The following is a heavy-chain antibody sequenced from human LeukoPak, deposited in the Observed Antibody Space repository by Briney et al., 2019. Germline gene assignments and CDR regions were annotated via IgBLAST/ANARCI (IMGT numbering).Heavy chain of an antibody. CDR2: MNPNSGNT. D-gene: IGHD1-26*01. Sequence: ASVKVSCKASGYTFTSYDINWVRQATGQGLEWMGWMNPNSGNTGYAQKFQGRVTMTRNTSISTAYMELSSLRSEDTAVYYCSAWRGREYYYYYGMDVWGQGTTVTVSS. CDR3: SAWRGREYYYYYGMDV. J-gene: IGHJ6*02. CDR1: GYTFTSYD. V-gene: IGHV1-8*01.